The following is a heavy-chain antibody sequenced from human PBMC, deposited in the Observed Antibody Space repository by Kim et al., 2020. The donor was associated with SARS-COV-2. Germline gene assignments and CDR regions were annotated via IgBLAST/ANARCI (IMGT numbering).Heavy chain of an antibody. J-gene: IGHJ4*02. CDR3: ARLGYCSGGSCYPPGD. CDR2: IIPIFGTA. V-gene: IGHV1-69*13. D-gene: IGHD2-15*01. CDR1: GGTFSSYA. Sequence: SVKVSCKASGGTFSSYAISWVRQAPGQGLEWMGGIIPIFGTAHYAQKFQGRVTITADESTSTAYMELSSLRSEDTAVYYCARLGYCSGGSCYPPGDWGQGTLVTVSS.